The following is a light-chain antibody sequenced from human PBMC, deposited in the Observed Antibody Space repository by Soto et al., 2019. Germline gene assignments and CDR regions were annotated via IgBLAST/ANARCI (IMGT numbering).Light chain of an antibody. Sequence: EVVLTQSPGTLSLSPGERASLSCRASRSVSNNYLAWYQQKPGQSPTLLIFGSTDRATGIPDRFSGSGSGTDFTLTISRLEPEDFAVYYCQQYGSSPPYTFGQGTKLEIK. CDR2: GST. CDR1: RSVSNNY. J-gene: IGKJ2*01. V-gene: IGKV3-20*01. CDR3: QQYGSSPPYT.